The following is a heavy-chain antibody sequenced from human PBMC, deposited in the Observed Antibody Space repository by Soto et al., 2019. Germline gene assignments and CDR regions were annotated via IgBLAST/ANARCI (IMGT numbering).Heavy chain of an antibody. CDR3: AVYGYGVSAAAY. CDR1: GGSFSGYY. D-gene: IGHD4-17*01. J-gene: IGHJ4*02. V-gene: IGHV4-34*01. CDR2: INHSGST. Sequence: PSETLSLTCAVYGGSFSGYYWSWIRQPPGKGLEWIGEINHSGSTNYNPSLKSRVTISVDTSKNQFSLQLNSLRPEDTAVYYCAVYGYGVSAAAYWGQGTLVTVSS.